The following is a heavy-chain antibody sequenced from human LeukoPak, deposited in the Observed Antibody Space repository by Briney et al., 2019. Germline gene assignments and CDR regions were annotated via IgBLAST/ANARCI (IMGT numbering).Heavy chain of an antibody. J-gene: IGHJ4*02. CDR2: IQQDGSEK. CDR3: ARDRGFGYGIDF. D-gene: IGHD5-18*01. CDR1: GFTFSYYW. Sequence: PGGSLRLSCASSGFTFSYYWMSWVRQAPGKGLEWVANIQQDGSEKYYVDSVKGRFTISRDNATKSLFLQVSSLRGEDTAVYYCARDRGFGYGIDFWGQGTLVTVSS. V-gene: IGHV3-7*04.